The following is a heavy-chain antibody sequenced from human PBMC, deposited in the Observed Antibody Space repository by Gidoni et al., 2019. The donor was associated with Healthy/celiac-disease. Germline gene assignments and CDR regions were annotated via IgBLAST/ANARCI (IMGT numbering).Heavy chain of an antibody. CDR1: GFTFSSYS. CDR3: ARMDFWSGYPSYYYYYMDV. J-gene: IGHJ6*03. V-gene: IGHV3-48*02. CDR2: ISSSSSTI. D-gene: IGHD3-3*01. Sequence: EVQLVESGGGLVQPGGSLRRSCAASGFTFSSYSMNWVRQAPGKGLEWVSYISSSSSTIYYAASVKGRFTISRDNAKNSLYLQMNSLRDEDTAVYYCARMDFWSGYPSYYYYYMDVWGKGTTVTVSS.